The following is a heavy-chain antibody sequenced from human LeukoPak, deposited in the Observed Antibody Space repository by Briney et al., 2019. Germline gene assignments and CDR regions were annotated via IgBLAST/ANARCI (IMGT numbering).Heavy chain of an antibody. CDR1: GGSISSYY. Sequence: SETLSLTCTVSGGSISSYYWNWIRHPAGKGLEWIGRIYINGITNYNPSLKSRVTMSVDTSKNHFSLNLSSVTAADTAVYHCARSSVGSGSNFDYWGQGTLVTVSS. V-gene: IGHV4-4*07. J-gene: IGHJ4*02. D-gene: IGHD3-10*01. CDR2: IYINGIT. CDR3: ARSSVGSGSNFDY.